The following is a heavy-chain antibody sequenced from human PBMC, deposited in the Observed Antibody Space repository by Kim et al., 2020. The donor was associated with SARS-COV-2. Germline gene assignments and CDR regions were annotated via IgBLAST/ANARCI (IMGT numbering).Heavy chain of an antibody. CDR2: IIPIFGTA. V-gene: IGHV1-69*13. D-gene: IGHD6-19*01. CDR1: GGTLSSYA. CDR3: ARDSEAIRSGGSGWYSIDY. J-gene: IGHJ4*02. Sequence: SVKVSCKASGGTLSSYAISWVRQAPGQGLEWMGGIIPIFGTANYAQKFQGRVTITADESTSTAYMELSSLRSEDTAVYYCARDSEAIRSGGSGWYSIDYWGQGTLVTVSS.